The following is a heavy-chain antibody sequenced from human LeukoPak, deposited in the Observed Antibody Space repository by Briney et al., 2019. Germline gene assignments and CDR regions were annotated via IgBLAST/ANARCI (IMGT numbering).Heavy chain of an antibody. CDR3: ARGPLGCGGDCYFDY. CDR1: GYTFTSYD. J-gene: IGHJ4*02. CDR2: INAGNGNT. V-gene: IGHV1-3*01. Sequence: GASVKVSCKASGYTFTSYDFNWVRQAPGQRLEWMGWINAGNGNTKYSQKFQGRVTITRDTSASTAYMELSSLRSEDTAVYYCARGPLGCGGDCYFDYWGQGTLVTVSS. D-gene: IGHD2-21*02.